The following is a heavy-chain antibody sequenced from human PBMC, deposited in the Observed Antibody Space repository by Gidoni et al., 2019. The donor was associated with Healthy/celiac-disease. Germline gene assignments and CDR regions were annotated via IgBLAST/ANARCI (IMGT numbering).Heavy chain of an antibody. J-gene: IGHJ4*02. Sequence: QVQLVESGGGLVKPGGSLRLPCAASGFTFSDYYMSWIRQAPGKGLGWVSYISSSGSTIYYADSVKGRFTISRDKAKNSLYLQMNSLRAEETAVYYCARFEVVIDQVFDYWGQGTLVTVSS. CDR3: ARFEVVIDQVFDY. CDR2: ISSSGSTI. V-gene: IGHV3-11*01. D-gene: IGHD3-22*01. CDR1: GFTFSDYY.